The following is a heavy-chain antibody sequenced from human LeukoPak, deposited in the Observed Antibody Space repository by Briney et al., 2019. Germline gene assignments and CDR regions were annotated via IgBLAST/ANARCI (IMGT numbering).Heavy chain of an antibody. D-gene: IGHD6-19*01. CDR2: MNPNSGNT. Sequence: ASVKVSCKASGGTFSSYDINWVRQATGQGLEWMGWMNPNSGNTGYAQKFQGRVTITRNTSISTAYMELSSLRSEDTAVYYCARGTRTVGYSSGGTRIFYWFDPWGQGTLVTVSS. CDR3: ARGTRTVGYSSGGTRIFYWFDP. V-gene: IGHV1-8*03. J-gene: IGHJ5*02. CDR1: GGTFSSYD.